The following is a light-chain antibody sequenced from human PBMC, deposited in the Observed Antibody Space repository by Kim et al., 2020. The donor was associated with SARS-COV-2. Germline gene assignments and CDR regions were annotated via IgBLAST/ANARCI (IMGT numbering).Light chain of an antibody. CDR1: SGSIASNY. Sequence: KTVTIPCTRSSGSIASNYVQWYQQRPGSAPTTVIYADNQRPSGVPDRFSGSIDSSSNSASLTISGLKTEDEADYYCQSYDSNQRVLFGGGTQLTVL. CDR2: ADN. V-gene: IGLV6-57*03. J-gene: IGLJ2*01. CDR3: QSYDSNQRVL.